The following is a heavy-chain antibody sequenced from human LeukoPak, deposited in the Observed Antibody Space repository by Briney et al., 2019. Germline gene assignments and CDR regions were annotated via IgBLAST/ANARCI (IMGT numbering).Heavy chain of an antibody. CDR2: INGGGDTS. CDR1: GFTFKNYA. Sequence: GGSLRLSCAASGFTFKNYAMSWVRQAPGKGLEWVSAINGGGDTSFYADSVKGRFTISRDNFKNTPYLQMSSLRAEDTAIYYCAKVRDSTGWGTLFAYWGQGALVTVSS. CDR3: AKVRDSTGWGTLFAY. V-gene: IGHV3-23*01. J-gene: IGHJ4*02. D-gene: IGHD6-19*01.